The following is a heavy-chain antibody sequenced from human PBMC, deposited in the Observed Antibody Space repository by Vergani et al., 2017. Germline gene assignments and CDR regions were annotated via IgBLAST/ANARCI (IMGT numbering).Heavy chain of an antibody. Sequence: EVQLVESGGGLVKPGGSLRLSCAASGFTFSSYSMNWVRQAPGKGLDWVSGIIWNSGSIGYADSVKGRFTISRDNAKSSLYLQMNSLRPEDTALYYCAKVRFRDVDGYNPLDYWGQGTLVTVSS. J-gene: IGHJ4*02. CDR2: IIWNSGSI. CDR1: GFTFSSYS. D-gene: IGHD5-24*01. V-gene: IGHV3-9*01. CDR3: AKVRFRDVDGYNPLDY.